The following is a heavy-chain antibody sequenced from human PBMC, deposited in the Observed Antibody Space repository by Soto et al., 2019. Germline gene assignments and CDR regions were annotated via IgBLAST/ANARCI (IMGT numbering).Heavy chain of an antibody. CDR3: ARGPGGTYYYYGMDV. J-gene: IGHJ6*02. D-gene: IGHD2-15*01. V-gene: IGHV4-30-2*01. CDR2: IYHSGST. Sequence: SETLSLTCAVSGGSISSGGYSWSWIRQPPGKGLEWIGYIYHSGSTYYNPSLKSRVTISVDRSKNQFSLKLSPVTAADTAVYYCARGPGGTYYYYGMDVWGQGTTVTVSS. CDR1: GGSISSGGYS.